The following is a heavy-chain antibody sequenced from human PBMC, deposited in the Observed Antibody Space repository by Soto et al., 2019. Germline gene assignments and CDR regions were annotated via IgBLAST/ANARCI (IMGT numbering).Heavy chain of an antibody. V-gene: IGHV3-7*01. J-gene: IGHJ6*02. CDR3: ARPYYYDSSGYYSADSMDV. D-gene: IGHD3-22*01. CDR2: IKQDGSEK. CDR1: GFTFSSYW. Sequence: GGSLRLSCAASGFTFSSYWMSWVRQAPGKXLEWVANIKQDGSEKYYVDSVKGRFTISRDNAKNSLYLQMNSLRAEDTAVYYCARPYYYDSSGYYSADSMDVWGQGTTVTVSS.